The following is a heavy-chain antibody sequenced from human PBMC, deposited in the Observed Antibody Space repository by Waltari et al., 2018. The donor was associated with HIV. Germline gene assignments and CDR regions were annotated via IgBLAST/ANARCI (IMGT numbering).Heavy chain of an antibody. CDR2: IYYSGST. CDR1: GGSISSGGYN. J-gene: IGHJ5*02. V-gene: IGHV4-30-4*01. Sequence: QVQPLDSRPALGKPSRTLSLACPVPGGSISSGGYNLSWICQPPGKGLEWIGYIYYSGSTYYNPSLKSRVTISVDTSKNQFSLKLSSVTAADTAVYYWARAADGYPLNRFDPWGQGTLVTVSS. D-gene: IGHD5-18*01. CDR3: ARAADGYPLNRFDP.